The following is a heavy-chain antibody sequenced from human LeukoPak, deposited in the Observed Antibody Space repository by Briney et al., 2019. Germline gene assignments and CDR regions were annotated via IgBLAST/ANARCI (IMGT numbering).Heavy chain of an antibody. J-gene: IGHJ6*03. CDR2: IYHSGST. CDR3: ARPRKHDYYDMDV. Sequence: SETLSLTCTVSGGSINNYYWSWIRQPPGKGLEWIGYIYHSGSTNYNPSLKGRVTISLDTSKNHFSLNLSSVTAADTAVYYCARPRKHDYYDMDVWGKGTTVTVSS. CDR1: GGSINNYY. V-gene: IGHV4-59*12.